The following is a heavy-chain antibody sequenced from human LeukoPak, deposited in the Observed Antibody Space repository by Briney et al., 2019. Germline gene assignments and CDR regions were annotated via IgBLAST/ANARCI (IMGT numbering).Heavy chain of an antibody. CDR2: ISGSGGST. V-gene: IGHV3-23*01. D-gene: IGHD6-19*01. CDR1: GFTFSSYA. J-gene: IGHJ4*02. CDR3: AKDGPPGYSSGWYGY. Sequence: PGGSLRLSCAASGFTFSSYAMSWVRQAPGKGLEGVSAISGSGGSTYYADSVKGRFTISRDNSKNTLYLQMNSLRAEDTAVYYCAKDGPPGYSSGWYGYWGQGTLVTVSS.